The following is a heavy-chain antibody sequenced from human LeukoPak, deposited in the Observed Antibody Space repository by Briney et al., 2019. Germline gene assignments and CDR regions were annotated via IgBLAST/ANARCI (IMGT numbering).Heavy chain of an antibody. CDR1: GGSISSYY. Sequence: SETLSLTCTVSGGSISSYYRSWIRQPPGKGLEWIGYIYYSGSTNYNPSLKSRVTISVDTSKNQFSLKLSSVTAADTAVHYCARHSPNWYFDLWGRGTLVTVSS. V-gene: IGHV4-59*08. J-gene: IGHJ2*01. CDR3: ARHSPNWYFDL. CDR2: IYYSGST.